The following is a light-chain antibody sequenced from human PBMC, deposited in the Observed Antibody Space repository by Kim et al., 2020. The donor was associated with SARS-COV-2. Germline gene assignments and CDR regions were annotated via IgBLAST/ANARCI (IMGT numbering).Light chain of an antibody. CDR2: EVT. CDR3: CSNTGSNKYV. V-gene: IGLV2-8*01. Sequence: QSALTQPPSASGSPGQSVTISCTGTSSDVGGDNYVSWYQQHPGKAPKVMIYEVTKRPSGVPDRFSASKSGNTASLTVSGLQAEDEADYYCCSNTGSNKYVFGTGTKVTVL. CDR1: SSDVGGDNY. J-gene: IGLJ1*01.